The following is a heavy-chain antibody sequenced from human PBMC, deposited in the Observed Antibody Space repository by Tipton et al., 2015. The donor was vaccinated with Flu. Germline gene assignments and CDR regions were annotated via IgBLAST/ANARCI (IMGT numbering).Heavy chain of an antibody. Sequence: QLVQSGAEVKKPGASVKVSCKASGYTFTSYGISWVRQAPGQGLEWMGWISAYNGNTNYAQKLQGRVTMTTDTSTSTAYMELRSLRSDDTAVYYCARGDYGDYVWRTELYGMDVWGQGTTVTVSS. CDR1: GYTFTSYG. V-gene: IGHV1-18*01. CDR2: ISAYNGNT. CDR3: ARGDYGDYVWRTELYGMDV. J-gene: IGHJ6*02. D-gene: IGHD4-17*01.